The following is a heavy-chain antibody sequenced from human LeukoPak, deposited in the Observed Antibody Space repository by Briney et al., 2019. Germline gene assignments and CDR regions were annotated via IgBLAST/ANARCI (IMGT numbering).Heavy chain of an antibody. CDR2: ILSDGSKE. D-gene: IGHD5-24*01. CDR3: VRETPRRGETRDGYR. V-gene: IGHV3-33*01. J-gene: IGHJ4*02. CDR1: GFTFSSYG. Sequence: GGSLRLSCAASGFTFSSYGMHWVRQAPGKGLEWVAVILSDGSKEFYTDSVKGRFTISRDNSKNTLYLQMNSLRAEDTAVYYCVRETPRRGETRDGYRWGQGTVVTVSS.